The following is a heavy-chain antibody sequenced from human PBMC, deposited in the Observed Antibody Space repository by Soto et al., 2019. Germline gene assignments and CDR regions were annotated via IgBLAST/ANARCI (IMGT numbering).Heavy chain of an antibody. CDR1: VYTFTGYA. CDR2: INAGNGNT. V-gene: IGHV1-3*01. Sequence: GASVNVSCKASVYTFTGYAMHCVHQAPGQRLEWMGWINAGNGNTKYSQKFQGRVTITRDTSASTAYMELSSLRSEDTAVYYCARPVAVAADLDYWGQGTLVTVSS. CDR3: ARPVAVAADLDY. D-gene: IGHD6-19*01. J-gene: IGHJ4*02.